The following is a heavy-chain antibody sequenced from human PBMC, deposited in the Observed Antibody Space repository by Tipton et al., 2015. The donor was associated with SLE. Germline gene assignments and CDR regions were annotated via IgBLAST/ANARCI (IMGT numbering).Heavy chain of an antibody. D-gene: IGHD1-1*01. CDR1: GESFNGYF. Sequence: KPSQTLSLTCAVSGESFNGYFWTWIRQPPGKGLEWIAEIIHSGVTNYNPSLRSRVTISVDMSKNQVSLKLSSVTAADTAVYYCARVAPTEVFDYWGQGTLVTVSS. CDR3: ARVAPTEVFDY. V-gene: IGHV4-34*12. CDR2: IIHSGVT. J-gene: IGHJ4*02.